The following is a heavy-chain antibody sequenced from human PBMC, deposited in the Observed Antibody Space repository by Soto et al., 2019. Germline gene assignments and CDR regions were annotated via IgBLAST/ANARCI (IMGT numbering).Heavy chain of an antibody. CDR2: IYYSGST. J-gene: IGHJ4*02. CDR3: ERHGVAVAGYYFDY. CDR1: GGSISSSSYY. D-gene: IGHD6-19*01. Sequence: SETLSLTCTVSGGSISSSSYYWGWIRQPPGKGLEWIGSIYYSGSTYYNPSLKSRVTISVDTSKNQFSLKLSSVTAADTAVNYCERHGVAVAGYYFDYWGQGTLVTVSS. V-gene: IGHV4-39*01.